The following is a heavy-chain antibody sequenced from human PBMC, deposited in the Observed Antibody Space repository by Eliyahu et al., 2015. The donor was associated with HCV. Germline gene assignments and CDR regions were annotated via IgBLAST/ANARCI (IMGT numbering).Heavy chain of an antibody. V-gene: IGHV4-31*03. CDR1: GGXISSGGYY. J-gene: IGHJ4*02. CDR2: IYYSGST. D-gene: IGHD6-19*01. CDR3: ARDKRYSSGWYLDY. Sequence: QVQLQESGPGLVKPSQTLSLTCTVSGGXISSGGYYWXWIRQHPGKGLEWIGYIYYSGSTYYNPSLKSRVTISVDTSKNQFSLKLSSVTAADTAVYYCARDKRYSSGWYLDYWGQGTLVTVSS.